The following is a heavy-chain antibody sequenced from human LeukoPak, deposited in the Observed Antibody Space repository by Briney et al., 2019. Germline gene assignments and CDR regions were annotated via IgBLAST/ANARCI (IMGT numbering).Heavy chain of an antibody. CDR3: AGYYYDSSGHLGY. CDR1: GFTFSSYA. CDR2: ISGSGGST. J-gene: IGHJ4*02. V-gene: IGHV3-23*01. D-gene: IGHD3-22*01. Sequence: GGSLRLSCAASGFTFSSYAMSWVRQAPGKGLEWVSAISGSGGSTYYADSVKGRFTISRDNSKNTLYLQMNSLRAEDTAVYYCAGYYYDSSGHLGYWGQGTLVTVSS.